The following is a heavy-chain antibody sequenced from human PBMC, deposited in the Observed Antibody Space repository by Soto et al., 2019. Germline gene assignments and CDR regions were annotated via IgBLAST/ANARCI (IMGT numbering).Heavy chain of an antibody. Sequence: APVKVSCKASGYTFTSYGISWVRQAPGQGLEWMGWISAYNGNTNYAQKLQGRVTMTTDTSTSTAYMELRSLRSDDTAVYYCASMKGIGGDFDYWGQGTLVTVSS. D-gene: IGHD3-10*01. J-gene: IGHJ4*02. CDR1: GYTFTSYG. V-gene: IGHV1-18*01. CDR2: ISAYNGNT. CDR3: ASMKGIGGDFDY.